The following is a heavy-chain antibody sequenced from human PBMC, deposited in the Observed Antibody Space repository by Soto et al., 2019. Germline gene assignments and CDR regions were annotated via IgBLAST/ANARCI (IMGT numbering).Heavy chain of an antibody. Sequence: QVQLQESGPGLVKPSETLSLTCTVSGGSISSYYWSWIRQPPGKGLEWIGYIYYSGSPNYNPSLKGRLSISVERSKNQFSLKVGYVPVADPPGYNGGRVWGGAFDIWGQGTMAPV. CDR1: GGSISSYY. V-gene: IGHV4-59*01. D-gene: IGHD3-10*01. CDR2: IYYSGSP. J-gene: IGHJ3*02. CDR3: GRVWGGAFDI.